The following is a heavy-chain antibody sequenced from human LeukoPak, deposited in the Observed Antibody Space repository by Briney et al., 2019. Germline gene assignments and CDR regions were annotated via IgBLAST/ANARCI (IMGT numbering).Heavy chain of an antibody. J-gene: IGHJ5*02. CDR1: GDSFSSNSVT. CDR3: ARRLTQYDCFDP. CDR2: TYYRSTWYN. D-gene: IGHD2-2*01. V-gene: IGHV6-1*01. Sequence: SQTLSLTCAISGDSFSSNSVTWNWIRQSPSRGLEWLGRTYYRSTWYNDYAVSVRGRITVNPDTSKNQFSLHLNSVTPEDTAVYYCARRLTQYDCFDPWGQGILVAVSS.